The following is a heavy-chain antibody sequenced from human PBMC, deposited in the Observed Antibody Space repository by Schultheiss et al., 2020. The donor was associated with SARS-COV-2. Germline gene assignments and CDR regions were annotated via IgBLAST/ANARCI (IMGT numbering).Heavy chain of an antibody. Sequence: ASVKVSCKVSGYTFSSYGISWVRQAPGQGLEWMGWIAGYNGDTKYAQNFQGRVTMTRDTSISTAYMELSRLRSDDTAMYYCAREGSGFDCSSDSCYFNWFDPWGQGTLVTVSS. V-gene: IGHV1-18*01. D-gene: IGHD2-2*01. CDR3: AREGSGFDCSSDSCYFNWFDP. CDR2: IAGYNGDT. CDR1: GYTFSSYG. J-gene: IGHJ5*02.